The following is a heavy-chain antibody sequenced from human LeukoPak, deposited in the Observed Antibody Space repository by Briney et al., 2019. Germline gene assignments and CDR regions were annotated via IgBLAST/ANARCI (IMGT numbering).Heavy chain of an antibody. D-gene: IGHD3-16*01. CDR1: GGSISSSSYY. Sequence: PSETLSLTYTVSGGSISSSSYYWGWIRQPPEKGLEWIGSIYNSGSTYYNPSLRSRVTISVDTSKNQLSLKLSSVTAADTAVYYCARLLWGLREDYWGQGTLVTVSS. CDR3: ARLLWGLREDY. V-gene: IGHV4-39*01. CDR2: IYNSGST. J-gene: IGHJ4*02.